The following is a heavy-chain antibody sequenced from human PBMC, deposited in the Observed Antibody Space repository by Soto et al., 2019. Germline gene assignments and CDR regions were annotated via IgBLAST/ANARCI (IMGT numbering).Heavy chain of an antibody. Sequence: VQLVQSGAEVKKSGASVKVSCKASGYTFITYYIHWVRQAPGQGLEWMGVINPNGGSKTYAQRFRGRVSMTSDTSTSTVYMELSSLRSEDTAVYYCARARPTVDADYGMDVWGQGTRVTVSS. CDR3: ARARPTVDADYGMDV. V-gene: IGHV1-46*01. D-gene: IGHD1-1*01. CDR1: GYTFITYY. CDR2: INPNGGSK. J-gene: IGHJ6*02.